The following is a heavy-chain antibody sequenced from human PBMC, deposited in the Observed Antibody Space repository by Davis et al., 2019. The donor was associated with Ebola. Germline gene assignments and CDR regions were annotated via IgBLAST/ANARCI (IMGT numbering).Heavy chain of an antibody. CDR3: ARGGGSSKRTMGY. Sequence: ASVTVSCKASGYTFTGYYMHWVRQAPGQGLEWMGWINPNSGGTNYAQKFQGWVTMTRDTSISTAYMELSRLRSDDTAGYYCARGGGSSKRTMGYWGQGTLVTVSS. V-gene: IGHV1-2*04. CDR1: GYTFTGYY. CDR2: INPNSGGT. D-gene: IGHD1-26*01. J-gene: IGHJ4*02.